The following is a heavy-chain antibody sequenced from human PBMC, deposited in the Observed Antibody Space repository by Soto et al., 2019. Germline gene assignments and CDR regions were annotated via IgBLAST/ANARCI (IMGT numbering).Heavy chain of an antibody. CDR1: GFTFSTYA. CDR2: ISGSGGTT. Sequence: PWGSLRLSCAASGFTFSTYAMTWVRQAPGKGLEWVSGISGSGGTTYYADSVKGRFTISRDNSKNTLYLQMNSLRAEDTAVYYCANALNNWNYGMDVWGQGTTVTVSS. CDR3: ANALNNWNYGMDV. D-gene: IGHD1-20*01. V-gene: IGHV3-23*01. J-gene: IGHJ6*02.